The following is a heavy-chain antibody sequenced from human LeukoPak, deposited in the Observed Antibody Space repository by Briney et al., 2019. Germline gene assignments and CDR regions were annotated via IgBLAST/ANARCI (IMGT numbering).Heavy chain of an antibody. CDR3: ARGPYDGTFYFDS. CDR1: GGTFGSYG. CDR2: TIPIRGMT. D-gene: IGHD3-16*01. Sequence: SVKVSCKISGGTFGSYGISWVRQAPGQGLEWMGRTIPIRGMTNYAQKFQGSVTITADTSTSTAYMELSSLTSEDTAVYFCARGPYDGTFYFDSRGQGTLVIVSS. V-gene: IGHV1-69*04. J-gene: IGHJ4*02.